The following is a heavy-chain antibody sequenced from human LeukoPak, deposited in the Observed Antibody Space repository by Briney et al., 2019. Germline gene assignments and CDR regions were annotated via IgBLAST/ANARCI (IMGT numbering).Heavy chain of an antibody. V-gene: IGHV1-3*01. CDR1: GYTFTSYA. Sequence: ASVKVSCKACGYTFTSYAMHWVRQAPGQRLEWMGWINAGNGNTKYSQKFQGRVTVTRDTSASTAYMELSSLRSEDTAVYYCATLAYCSSTSCYAGGDYWGQGTLVTVSS. J-gene: IGHJ4*02. D-gene: IGHD2-2*01. CDR2: INAGNGNT. CDR3: ATLAYCSSTSCYAGGDY.